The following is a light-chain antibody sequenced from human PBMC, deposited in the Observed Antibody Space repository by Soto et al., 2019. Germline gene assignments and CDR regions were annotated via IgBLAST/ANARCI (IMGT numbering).Light chain of an antibody. J-gene: IGKJ5*01. CDR1: QPINDY. Sequence: DIHMTQSPSSLSASVGDRVSITCRASQPINDYLNWYRQAPGKAPTLLIYSASSLRSGVPSRFSGRGYGTNFTLIISSLQPEDFATYYCQQSYSTPHTFGQGTRLEIK. CDR3: QQSYSTPHT. CDR2: SAS. V-gene: IGKV1-39*01.